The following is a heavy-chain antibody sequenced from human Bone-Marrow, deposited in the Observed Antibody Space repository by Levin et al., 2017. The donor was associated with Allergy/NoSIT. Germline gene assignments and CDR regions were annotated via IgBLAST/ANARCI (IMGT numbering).Heavy chain of an antibody. CDR1: GFAFSVYG. CDR3: ARDYGSSGYYLDAFDS. V-gene: IGHV3-33*01. J-gene: IGHJ3*01. Sequence: GGSLRLSCAASGFAFSVYGMHWVRQAPGKGLEWVAVIWSDGSNKYYADSVKGRFIFSRDNSKNMLYLQMTSLRAEDTAVYYCARDYGSSGYYLDAFDSWGQGTMVTVSS. D-gene: IGHD3-22*01. CDR2: IWSDGSNK.